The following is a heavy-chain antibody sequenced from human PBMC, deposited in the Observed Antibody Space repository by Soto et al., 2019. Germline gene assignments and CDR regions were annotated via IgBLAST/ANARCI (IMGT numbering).Heavy chain of an antibody. CDR2: INYSGST. Sequence: QVQLQESGPGQVKPSQTLSLTCNVSGGSISSSSHFWSWIRQHPGKGLEWIGYINYSGSTYYHPSLKNRATVSVDTSKNQFSLRLSSVTAADTAVYYGARDSLWSGYLDYWGRGALVTVSS. CDR1: GGSISSSSHF. J-gene: IGHJ4*02. V-gene: IGHV4-31*03. D-gene: IGHD3-16*01. CDR3: ARDSLWSGYLDY.